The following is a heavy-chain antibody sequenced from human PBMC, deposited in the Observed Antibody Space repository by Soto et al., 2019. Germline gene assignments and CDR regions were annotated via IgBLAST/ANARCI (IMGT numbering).Heavy chain of an antibody. CDR1: GFTFSNAW. CDR3: TTPYYDFWSGYLGGNWFDP. D-gene: IGHD3-3*01. CDR2: IKTETNGGTA. J-gene: IGHJ5*02. V-gene: IGHV3-15*01. Sequence: SRGSLRLSCAASGFTFSNAWMSWVRQAPGKGLEWVGRIKTETNGGTADYAAPVKGRFTISREDPKNTVYLQMNSPKTEDTAVYYCTTPYYDFWSGYLGGNWFDPWGQGTLVTVSS.